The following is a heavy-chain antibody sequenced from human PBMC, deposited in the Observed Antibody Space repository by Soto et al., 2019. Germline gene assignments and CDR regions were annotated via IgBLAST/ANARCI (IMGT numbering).Heavy chain of an antibody. Sequence: GGSLRLSCASFWFTFDSCVMSWVRQAPGKGLEWLSLISGSGRYTDYADSVRGRFTISRDNSKNTLYLQMNSLRVEDTAVYYCAKDPPSERMQPDYGMDVWGQGTTGTVPS. V-gene: IGHV3-23*01. J-gene: IGHJ6*02. CDR1: WFTFDSCV. D-gene: IGHD6-13*01. CDR3: AKDPPSERMQPDYGMDV. CDR2: ISGSGRYT.